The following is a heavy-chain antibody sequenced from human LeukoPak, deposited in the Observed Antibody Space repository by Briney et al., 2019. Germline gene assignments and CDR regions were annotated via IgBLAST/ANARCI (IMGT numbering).Heavy chain of an antibody. CDR2: ISSSSSTI. V-gene: IGHV3-48*01. J-gene: IGHJ4*02. CDR3: AREVSHCSSTSCSSGDY. D-gene: IGHD2-2*01. CDR1: GFTFSSYS. Sequence: PGGSLRLSCAASGFTFSSYSMNWVRQAPGKGLEWVSYISSSSSTIYYADSVKGRFTISRDNAKNSLYLQTNSLRAEDTAVYYCAREVSHCSSTSCSSGDYWGQGTLVTVSS.